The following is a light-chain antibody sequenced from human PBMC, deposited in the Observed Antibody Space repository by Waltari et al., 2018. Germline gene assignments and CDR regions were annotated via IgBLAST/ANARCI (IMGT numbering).Light chain of an antibody. CDR1: QSFSSSY. V-gene: IGKV3-20*01. CDR2: GAS. Sequence: EIVLTQSPGTLSLSPGERATLSCGASQSFSSSYLAWYQQKPGQAPRLLIYGASSRATGIPDRFSGSGSGTAFTLTISRLESEDFAVYYCQQYGSSPYTFGQGTKLEIK. CDR3: QQYGSSPYT. J-gene: IGKJ2*01.